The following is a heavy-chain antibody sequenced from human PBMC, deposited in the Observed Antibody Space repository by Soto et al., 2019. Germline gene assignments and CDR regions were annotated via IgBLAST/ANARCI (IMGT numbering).Heavy chain of an antibody. D-gene: IGHD1-1*01. V-gene: IGHV1-18*01. Sequence: QVQLVQSGVEVREPGASVKVSCKAVRYIFTNYGVSWVRQAPGQGLEWMGWITTYNGNTEHAQKFQGRVTITTDASTITAYMQLASLISAATAIYYCPRALTGYAMDVWGQGTTVTVSS. CDR1: RYIFTNYG. CDR2: ITTYNGNT. J-gene: IGHJ6*02. CDR3: PRALTGYAMDV.